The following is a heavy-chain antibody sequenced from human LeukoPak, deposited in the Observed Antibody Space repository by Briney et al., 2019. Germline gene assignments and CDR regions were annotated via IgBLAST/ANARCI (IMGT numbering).Heavy chain of an antibody. CDR1: GYSISSGYY. CDR3: ARTRRDSSSWSYYYYYYMDV. Sequence: PSETLSLTCTVSGYSISSGYYWGWIRQPPGKGLEWIGSIYHSGSTYYNPSLKSRVTISVDTSKNQFSLKLSSVTAADTAVYYCARTRRDSSSWSYYYYYYMDVWGKGTTVTVSS. V-gene: IGHV4-38-2*02. D-gene: IGHD6-13*01. CDR2: IYHSGST. J-gene: IGHJ6*03.